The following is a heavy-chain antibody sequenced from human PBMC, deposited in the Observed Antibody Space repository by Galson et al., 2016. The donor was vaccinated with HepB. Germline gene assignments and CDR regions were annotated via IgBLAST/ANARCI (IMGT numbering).Heavy chain of an antibody. Sequence: SLRLSCAASGFTFSTYAMSWVRQAPGKGLEWISGITGNGSGTYYADSVKGRFTISRDPSKITLYLQMSSLRVEDTAIYFCAKDYTGSTVGWSDGVDVWGQGTTVIVSS. CDR1: GFTFSTYA. D-gene: IGHD1-7*01. CDR3: AKDYTGSTVGWSDGVDV. V-gene: IGHV3-23*01. CDR2: ITGNGSGT. J-gene: IGHJ6*02.